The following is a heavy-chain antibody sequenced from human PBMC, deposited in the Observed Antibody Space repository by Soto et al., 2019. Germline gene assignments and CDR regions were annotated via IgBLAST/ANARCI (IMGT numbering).Heavy chain of an antibody. CDR2: IIPIFGTA. J-gene: IGHJ3*02. D-gene: IGHD3-3*01. CDR1: GGTFSSYA. CDR3: ARSRLRLLEWLSEGDAFGI. Sequence: SVKVSCKASGGTFSSYAISWVRQAPGQGLEWMGGIIPIFGTANYAQKFQGRVTITADESTSTAYMELSSLRSEDTAVYYCARSRLRLLEWLSEGDAFGIWGQRTMGAV. V-gene: IGHV1-69*13.